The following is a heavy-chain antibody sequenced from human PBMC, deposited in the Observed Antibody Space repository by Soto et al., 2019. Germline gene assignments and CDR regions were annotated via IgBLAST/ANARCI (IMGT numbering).Heavy chain of an antibody. V-gene: IGHV1-18*01. D-gene: IGHD4-17*01. Sequence: LVQSGAEAKKPGPSVKVSCKASGNTFSTSPIGWVRQAPGQGLEWMGWIKANSGNTNYAPKLQGRVTMTTDTSTSTAYMELRSLTSDDTAMYYCAIADYGDDDYWGQGALVTVSS. CDR2: IKANSGNT. J-gene: IGHJ4*02. CDR1: GNTFSTSP. CDR3: AIADYGDDDY.